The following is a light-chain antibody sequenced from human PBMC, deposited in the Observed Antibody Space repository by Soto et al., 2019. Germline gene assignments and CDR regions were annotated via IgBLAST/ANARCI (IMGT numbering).Light chain of an antibody. J-gene: IGLJ1*01. CDR2: DVS. V-gene: IGLV2-14*03. Sequence: QSALTQAASVYGSPGQSITISCTGTSSDVGGYNYVSWYQQYPGKAPKLMIYDVSSRPSGVSNRFSGSKSDNTASLTISGLQAEDEADYYCNSYRRGGTYVFGTGTKLTVL. CDR1: SSDVGGYNY. CDR3: NSYRRGGTYV.